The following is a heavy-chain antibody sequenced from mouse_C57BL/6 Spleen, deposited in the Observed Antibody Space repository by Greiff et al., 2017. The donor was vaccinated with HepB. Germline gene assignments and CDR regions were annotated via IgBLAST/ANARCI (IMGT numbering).Heavy chain of an antibody. Sequence: EVQLQESGPGLVKPSQSLSLTCSVTGYSITSGYYWNWIRQFPGNKLEWMGYISYDGSNNYNPSLKNRISITRDTSKNQFFLKLNSVTTEDTATYYCARKGIYGEYFDYWGQGTTLTVSS. CDR1: GYSITSGYY. D-gene: IGHD1-1*02. CDR2: ISYDGSN. J-gene: IGHJ2*01. CDR3: ARKGIYGEYFDY. V-gene: IGHV3-6*01.